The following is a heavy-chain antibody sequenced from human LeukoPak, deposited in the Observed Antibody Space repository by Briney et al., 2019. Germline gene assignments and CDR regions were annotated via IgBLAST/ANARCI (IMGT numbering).Heavy chain of an antibody. D-gene: IGHD6-19*01. CDR3: AKVVGDSSGSTTFDY. Sequence: PGGSLRLSCAASGFTFSSYAMSWVRQAPGKGLEWVSAISGSGGSTYYADSVKGRFTISRDNSKNTLYLQMNSLRAEDTAVYYCAKVVGDSSGSTTFDYWGQGTLVTVSS. CDR1: GFTFSSYA. J-gene: IGHJ4*02. CDR2: ISGSGGST. V-gene: IGHV3-23*01.